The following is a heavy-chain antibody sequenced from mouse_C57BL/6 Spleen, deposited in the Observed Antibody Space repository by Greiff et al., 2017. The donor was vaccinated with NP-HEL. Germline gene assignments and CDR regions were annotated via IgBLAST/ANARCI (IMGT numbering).Heavy chain of an antibody. V-gene: IGHV1-61*01. CDR3: ARDYYGKRVDY. D-gene: IGHD1-1*01. Sequence: QVQLQQPGAELVRPGSSVKLSCKASGYTFTSYWMDWVKQRPGQGLEWIGNIYPSDSETHYNQQFKDKATLTVDKSSSTAYMQLSSLTSEDSAVYYCARDYYGKRVDYWGQGTTLTVSS. CDR1: GYTFTSYW. CDR2: IYPSDSET. J-gene: IGHJ2*01.